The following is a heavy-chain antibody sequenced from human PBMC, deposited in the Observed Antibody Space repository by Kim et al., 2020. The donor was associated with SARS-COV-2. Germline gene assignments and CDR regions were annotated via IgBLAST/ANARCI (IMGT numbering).Heavy chain of an antibody. J-gene: IGHJ6*02. V-gene: IGHV3-48*03. CDR1: GFTFSSYE. CDR2: ISSSGSTI. CDR3: ARDRYSSSWYPYYYYYGMDV. D-gene: IGHD6-13*01. Sequence: GGSLRLSCAASGFTFSSYEMNWVRQAPGKGLEWVSYISSSGSTIYYADSVKGRFTISRDNAKNSLYLQMNSLRAEDTAVYYCARDRYSSSWYPYYYYYGMDVWGQGTTVTVSS.